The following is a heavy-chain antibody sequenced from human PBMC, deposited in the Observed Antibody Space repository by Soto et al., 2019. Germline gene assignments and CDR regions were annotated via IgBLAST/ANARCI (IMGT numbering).Heavy chain of an antibody. CDR1: GASVSSTKW. Sequence: SETLSLTCAVSGASVSSTKWWSWVRQSPGKGLEWIGEIHHSETTNYNPSLKSRVTISIDKSKNQFSLKLSSVTAADTAVYYCARRYGSCFDYWGQGTLVTVSS. D-gene: IGHD5-18*01. V-gene: IGHV4-4*02. CDR3: ARRYGSCFDY. CDR2: IHHSETT. J-gene: IGHJ4*02.